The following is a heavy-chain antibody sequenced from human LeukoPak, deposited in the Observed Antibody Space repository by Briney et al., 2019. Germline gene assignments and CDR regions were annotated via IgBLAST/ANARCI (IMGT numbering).Heavy chain of an antibody. Sequence: PGGSLRLSCAVSGFTSSSYAMSWVRQAAGKGLEWVSTINGNGDNTYYADSGKGRITISRDNSKNTLYLQMNSLRVEDTAVYYCARRGDYFPFDYWGQGILVTVSS. D-gene: IGHD3-16*01. CDR2: INGNGDNT. V-gene: IGHV3-23*01. J-gene: IGHJ4*02. CDR1: GFTSSSYA. CDR3: ARRGDYFPFDY.